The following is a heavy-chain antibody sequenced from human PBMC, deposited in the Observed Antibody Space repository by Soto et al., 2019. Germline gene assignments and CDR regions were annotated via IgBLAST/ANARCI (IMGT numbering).Heavy chain of an antibody. J-gene: IGHJ4*02. D-gene: IGHD4-17*01. CDR2: ISSRSRSI. Sequence: EVQLVESGGGLVKPGGSLRLSCAASGFTFSSYSMHWVRQAPGKGLEWVSSISSRSRSIYYADSQKGRFTISRDNTYILLYLHMNNLRAEDTAVYYWARVRGDYGGRVPYSFDHWGQGTLVTVSS. V-gene: IGHV3-21*01. CDR3: ARVRGDYGGRVPYSFDH. CDR1: GFTFSSYS.